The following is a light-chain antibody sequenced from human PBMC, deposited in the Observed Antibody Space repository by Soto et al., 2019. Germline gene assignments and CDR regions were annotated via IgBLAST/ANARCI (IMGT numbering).Light chain of an antibody. CDR1: QNIGNY. V-gene: IGKV1-39*01. Sequence: DIRLTQSPSSLSASVGDRVTITCRASQNIGNYLNWYQEKSGKAPKLLIYAASSLPSDVPPRFSGSGSGADFTLTSSSLQPEDFATYYCQQDNSVPLTFGGGTKVEIK. CDR2: AAS. CDR3: QQDNSVPLT. J-gene: IGKJ4*01.